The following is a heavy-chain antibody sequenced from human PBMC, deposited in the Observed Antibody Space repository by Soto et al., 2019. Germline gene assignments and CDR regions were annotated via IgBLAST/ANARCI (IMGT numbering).Heavy chain of an antibody. CDR3: VIHPSDFWFDP. CDR2: IYHSGST. Sequence: PSETLSLTCAVSGGSISIGGYSWSWILHPPGKGLEWIGYIYHSGSTYYNPSLKSRVTISVDTSKNQFSLKLSSVTAADTAVYYCVIHPSDFWFDPWGQGTLVTVSS. J-gene: IGHJ5*02. V-gene: IGHV4-30-2*01. CDR1: GGSISIGGYS. D-gene: IGHD2-21*02.